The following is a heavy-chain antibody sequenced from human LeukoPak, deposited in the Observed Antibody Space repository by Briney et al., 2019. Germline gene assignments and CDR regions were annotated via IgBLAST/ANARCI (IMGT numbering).Heavy chain of an antibody. J-gene: IGHJ4*02. CDR1: GASIRSYY. D-gene: IGHD3-22*01. V-gene: IGHV4-59*08. CDR3: ARSYDTNNRQRFDY. Sequence: PSETLSLTCTVSGASIRSYYWSWVRQPPGKGPEWIAYMYYSESPNYNPSLKSRVSMSGDTSRNQFSLKLNSVTAADTAVYYCARSYDTNNRQRFDYWGQGILVTVSP. CDR2: MYYSESP.